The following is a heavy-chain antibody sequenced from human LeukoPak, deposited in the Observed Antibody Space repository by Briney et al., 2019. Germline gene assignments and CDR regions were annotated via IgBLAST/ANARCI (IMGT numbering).Heavy chain of an antibody. CDR3: ARGYDPPDY. Sequence: TGGSLRLSCAASAFTLSEFYMSWFRQAPGKGLEWVSYISDSGTTKYYADSVEGRFTISRDNAKNSLYLQMNSLRAEDTAVYYCARGYDPPDYWGQGILVTVSS. D-gene: IGHD5-12*01. J-gene: IGHJ4*02. CDR1: AFTLSEFY. V-gene: IGHV3-11*04. CDR2: ISDSGTTK.